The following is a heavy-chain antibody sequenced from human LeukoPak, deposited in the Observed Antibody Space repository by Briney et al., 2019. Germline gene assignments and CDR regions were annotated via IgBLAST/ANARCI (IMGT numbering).Heavy chain of an antibody. CDR2: IYYSGST. J-gene: IGHJ5*02. CDR3: ARAIVVVTPPRGWFDP. V-gene: IGHV4-39*07. CDR1: GGTISSSSYY. Sequence: SETLSLTCTVSGGTISSSSYYWGWIRQPPGKGPEWIGSIYYSGSTYYNPSLKSRVTISVDTSKNQFSLKLSSVTAADTAVYYCARAIVVVTPPRGWFDPWGQGTLVTVSS. D-gene: IGHD2-21*02.